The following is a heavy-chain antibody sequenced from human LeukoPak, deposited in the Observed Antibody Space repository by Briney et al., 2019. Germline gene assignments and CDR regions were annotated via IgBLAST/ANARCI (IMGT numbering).Heavy chain of an antibody. CDR2: ISSSSSYI. J-gene: IGHJ4*02. D-gene: IGHD6-13*01. CDR1: GFTFSSYS. V-gene: IGHV3-21*01. Sequence: GGSLRLSCAASGFTFSSYSMYWVRRAPGKGLEWVSSISSSSSYIYYADSVKGRFTISRDNGKNSLYLQMNSLRAEDTAVYYCASDYSSSPALWYWGQGTLVTVSS. CDR3: ASDYSSSPALWY.